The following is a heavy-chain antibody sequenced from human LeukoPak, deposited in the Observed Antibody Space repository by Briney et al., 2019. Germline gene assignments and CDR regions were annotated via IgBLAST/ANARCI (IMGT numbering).Heavy chain of an antibody. J-gene: IGHJ5*02. CDR2: IYYSGST. D-gene: IGHD4-17*01. V-gene: IGHV4-39*01. CDR1: GGSISSSSYY. CDR3: ARGGDGVDYGDPNWFDP. Sequence: SETLSLTCTVSGGSISSSSYYWGWIRLPPGKGLEWIGSIYYSGSTYYNPSLKSRVTISVDTSKNQFSLKLSSVTAADTAVYYCARGGDGVDYGDPNWFDPWGQETLVTVSS.